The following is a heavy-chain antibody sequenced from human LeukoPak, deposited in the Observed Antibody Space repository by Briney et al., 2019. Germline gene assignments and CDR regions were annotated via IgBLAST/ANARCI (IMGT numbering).Heavy chain of an antibody. J-gene: IGHJ4*02. D-gene: IGHD3-3*01. CDR3: ARDGRRYDFWSGYRLDY. Sequence: GGPLRLSCAASGFTFSSYEMNWVRQAPGKGLEWVSYISSSGSTIYYADSVKGRFTISRDNAKNSLYLQMNSLRAEDTAVYYCARDGRRYDFWSGYRLDYWGQGTLVTVSS. V-gene: IGHV3-48*03. CDR1: GFTFSSYE. CDR2: ISSSGSTI.